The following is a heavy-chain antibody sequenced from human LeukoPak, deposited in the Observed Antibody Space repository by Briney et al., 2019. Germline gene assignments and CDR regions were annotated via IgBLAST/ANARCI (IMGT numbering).Heavy chain of an antibody. J-gene: IGHJ5*02. CDR3: AKGSGGGSSNWFDP. CDR2: ISGSGGST. Sequence: GGSLRLSCAASGLTFSSYAMSWVRQAPGKGLEWVSGISGSGGSTCYADSAKGRFTISRDNSKNTLYLQMNSLRAEDTAVYYCAKGSGGGSSNWFDPWGQGTLVTVSS. CDR1: GLTFSSYA. V-gene: IGHV3-23*01. D-gene: IGHD2-15*01.